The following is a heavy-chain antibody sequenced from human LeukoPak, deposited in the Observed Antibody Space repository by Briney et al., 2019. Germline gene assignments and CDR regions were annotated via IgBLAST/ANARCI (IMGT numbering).Heavy chain of an antibody. V-gene: IGHV1-18*01. D-gene: IGHD4-17*01. J-gene: IGHJ4*02. CDR1: GYTXTSYG. CDR2: ISAYNGNT. CDR3: ARSYSMTTVSYYFDY. Sequence: GASAKVSCKASGYTXTSYGISGVRQAPGQGLDWMGWISAYNGNTNYAQKLQGRVTMTTDTSTSTAYMELRSLRSDDTAVYYCARSYSMTTVSYYFDYWGQGTLVTVSS.